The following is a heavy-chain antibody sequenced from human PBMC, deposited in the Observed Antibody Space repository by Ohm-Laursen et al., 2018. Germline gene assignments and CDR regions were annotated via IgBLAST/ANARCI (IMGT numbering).Heavy chain of an antibody. CDR2: IYYSGST. D-gene: IGHD2-21*01. V-gene: IGHV4-59*01. J-gene: IGHJ4*02. CDR3: ARDGGGRSLVDY. CDR1: GGSISSYY. Sequence: GTLSLTCTVSGGSISSYYWSWIRQPPGKGLEWIGYIYYSGSTNYNPSLKSRVTISVDTSKNQFSLKLTSVTAADTAVYYCARDGGGRSLVDYWGQGTLVTVSS.